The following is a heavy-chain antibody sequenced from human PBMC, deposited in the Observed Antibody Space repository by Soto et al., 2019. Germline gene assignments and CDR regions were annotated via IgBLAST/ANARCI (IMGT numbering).Heavy chain of an antibody. D-gene: IGHD2-8*01. V-gene: IGHV3-15*07. J-gene: IGHJ4*02. CDR1: GFTFSNAW. Sequence: GGSLRLSCAASGFTFSNAWMNWVRQAPGKGLEWVGRIKSKTDGGTTDYAAPVKGRFTISRDDSKNTLYLQMNSLRTEDTALYYCAKVSYILMVGDSQPFDYWGQGALVTVSS. CDR3: AKVSYILMVGDSQPFDY. CDR2: IKSKTDGGTT.